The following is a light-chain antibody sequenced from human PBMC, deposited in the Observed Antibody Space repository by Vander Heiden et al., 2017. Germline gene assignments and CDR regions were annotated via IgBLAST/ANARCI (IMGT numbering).Light chain of an antibody. J-gene: IGLJ2*01. CDR3: ATLDESLSAVV. Sequence: QSVLTPPPSASGTPGQRVTISCSGTRSNTGGNFVYLDQQLPETAPKVLIFKNNQRPSEVPDQFSGSKSGTLASLATSGLRSYDEADYYCATLDESLSAVVVGGGPKLTVL. V-gene: IGLV1-47*01. CDR1: RSNTGGNF. CDR2: KNN.